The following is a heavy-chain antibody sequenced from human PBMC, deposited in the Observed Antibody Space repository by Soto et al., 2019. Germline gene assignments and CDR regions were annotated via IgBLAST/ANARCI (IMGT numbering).Heavy chain of an antibody. V-gene: IGHV3-64*02. CDR2: ISSNGGST. D-gene: IGHD6-13*01. Sequence: GGSLRLSCAASGFTFSSYAMHWVRQAPGKGLEYFSAISSNGGSTYYADSVKGRFTISRDNSKNTLYLQMGSLRAEDMAVYYCARSRRIAAAGGMDVWGQGTTVTVSS. J-gene: IGHJ6*02. CDR1: GFTFSSYA. CDR3: ARSRRIAAAGGMDV.